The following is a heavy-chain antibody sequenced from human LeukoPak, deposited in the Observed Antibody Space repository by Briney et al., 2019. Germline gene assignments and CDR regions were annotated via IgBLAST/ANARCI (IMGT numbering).Heavy chain of an antibody. J-gene: IGHJ4*02. CDR3: ARHVIRDGYNNLLGY. CDR2: IDPSDSYI. Sequence: GESLKISCKGPGYSFTSYWISWVRQMPGKGLEWMGRIDPSDSYINYSPSFQGHVTISADKSISTAYLQWSSLKASDTAMYYCARHVIRDGYNNLLGYWGQGTLATVSS. D-gene: IGHD5-24*01. V-gene: IGHV5-10-1*01. CDR1: GYSFTSYW.